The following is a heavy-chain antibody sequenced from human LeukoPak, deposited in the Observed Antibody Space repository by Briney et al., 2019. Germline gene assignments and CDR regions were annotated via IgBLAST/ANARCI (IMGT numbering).Heavy chain of an antibody. CDR2: IIPIFGTA. J-gene: IGHJ6*02. CDR1: GGTFSSYA. V-gene: IGHV1-69*13. CDR3: ATIARVTSYYYGMDV. Sequence: SVKVSCKASGGTFSSYAISWVRQAPGQGLEWMGGIIPIFGTANYAQKFQGRVTITADESTSTAYMELSSLRSEDTAVYYCATIARVTSYYYGMDVWGQGTTVTVSS. D-gene: IGHD4-17*01.